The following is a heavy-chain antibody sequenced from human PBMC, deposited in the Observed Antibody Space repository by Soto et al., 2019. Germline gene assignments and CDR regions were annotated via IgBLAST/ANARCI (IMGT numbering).Heavy chain of an antibody. CDR1: GFTFSSYA. CDR3: AKGPSTSIAVAGTFWFDP. V-gene: IGHV3-23*01. D-gene: IGHD6-19*01. Sequence: GGSLRLSCAASGFTFSSYAMSWVRQAPGKGLEWVSAISGSGGSTYYADSVKGRFTISRDNSKNTLYLQMNSLRAEDTAVYYCAKGPSTSIAVAGTFWFDPWGQGTLVTVSS. CDR2: ISGSGGST. J-gene: IGHJ5*02.